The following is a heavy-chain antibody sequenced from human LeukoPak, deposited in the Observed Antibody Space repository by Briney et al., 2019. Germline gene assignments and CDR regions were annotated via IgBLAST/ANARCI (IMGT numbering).Heavy chain of an antibody. Sequence: PGRSLRLSCAASGLTFSSYAMHWVRQAPGKGLEWVAVISYDGSNKYYADSVKGRFTISRDNSKNTLYLQMNSLRAEDTAVYYCAREGGAGGSYLEHNWFDPWGQGTLVTVSS. CDR2: ISYDGSNK. V-gene: IGHV3-30*04. J-gene: IGHJ5*02. CDR3: AREGGAGGSYLEHNWFDP. D-gene: IGHD1-26*01. CDR1: GLTFSSYA.